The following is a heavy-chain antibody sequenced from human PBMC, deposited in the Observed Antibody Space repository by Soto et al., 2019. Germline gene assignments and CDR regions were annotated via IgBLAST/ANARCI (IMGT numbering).Heavy chain of an antibody. D-gene: IGHD2-15*01. CDR1: GFTFSSYG. CDR3: AKDGIQCSGGSCSYNWFDP. Sequence: PGGSLRLSCAASGFTFSSYGMHWVRQAPGKGLEWVAVISYDGSNKYYADSVKGRFTISRDNSKNTLYLQMNSLRAEDTAVYYCAKDGIQCSGGSCSYNWFDPWGQGTLVTVSS. CDR2: ISYDGSNK. V-gene: IGHV3-30*18. J-gene: IGHJ5*02.